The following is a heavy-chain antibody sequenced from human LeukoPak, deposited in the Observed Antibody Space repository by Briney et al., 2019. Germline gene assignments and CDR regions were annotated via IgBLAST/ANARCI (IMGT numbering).Heavy chain of an antibody. CDR2: ISGSGGST. CDR1: GFTFSSYG. V-gene: IGHV3-23*01. CDR3: AKGPCSSTSCYTNYYYYYYMDV. Sequence: GGSLRLSCAASGFTFSSYGMSWVRQAPGKGLEWVSAISGSGGSTYYADSVKGRFTISRDNSKNTLYLQMNSLRAEDTAVYYCAKGPCSSTSCYTNYYYYYYMDVWGKGTTVTISS. J-gene: IGHJ6*03. D-gene: IGHD2-2*01.